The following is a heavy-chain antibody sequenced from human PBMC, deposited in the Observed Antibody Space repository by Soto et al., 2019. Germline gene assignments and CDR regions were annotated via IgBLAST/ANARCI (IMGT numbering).Heavy chain of an antibody. Sequence: GASVKVSCKASGYTFTGYYMHWVRQAPGQGLEWMGWINPNSGGTNYAQKFQGWVTMTRDTSISTAYMELSRLRSDDTAVYYCARELDTEHYYYGMDVWGQGTTVTVSS. J-gene: IGHJ6*02. V-gene: IGHV1-2*04. CDR1: GYTFTGYY. CDR2: INPNSGGT. D-gene: IGHD5-18*01. CDR3: ARELDTEHYYYGMDV.